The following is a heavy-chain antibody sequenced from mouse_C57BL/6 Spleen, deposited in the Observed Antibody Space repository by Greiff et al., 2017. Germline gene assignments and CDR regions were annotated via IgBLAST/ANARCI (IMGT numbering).Heavy chain of an antibody. CDR2: IYPGDGDT. CDR3: ARGWAHYAMDY. CDR1: GFNIKDYY. J-gene: IGHJ4*01. V-gene: IGHV1-80*01. Sequence: QVQLQQSGAELVKPGASVKLSCTASGFNIKDYYMHWVKQRPGKGLEWIGQIYPGDGDTNYNGKFKGKATLTADKSSSTAYMQLSSLTSEDSAVYVCARGWAHYAMDYWGQGTSVTVSS. D-gene: IGHD2-3*01.